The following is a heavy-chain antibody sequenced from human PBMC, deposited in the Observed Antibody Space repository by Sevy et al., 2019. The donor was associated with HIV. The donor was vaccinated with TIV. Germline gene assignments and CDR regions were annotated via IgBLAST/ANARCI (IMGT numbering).Heavy chain of an antibody. Sequence: GGSLRLSCAASGFTFDDYAMHWVRQAPGKGLEWVSGISWNSGSIGYADSVKGRFTISRDNAKNALYLQMNSLRAEDTALYYCAKDLVSSPLSYWSGGSCYYYGMDVWGQGTTVTVSS. CDR1: GFTFDDYA. V-gene: IGHV3-9*01. D-gene: IGHD2-15*01. CDR2: ISWNSGSI. CDR3: AKDLVSSPLSYWSGGSCYYYGMDV. J-gene: IGHJ6*02.